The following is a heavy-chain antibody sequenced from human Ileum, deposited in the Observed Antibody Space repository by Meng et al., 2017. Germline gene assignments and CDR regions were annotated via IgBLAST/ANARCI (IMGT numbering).Heavy chain of an antibody. Sequence: GESLKISCATSGFTFSTYSMNLVRQAPGKVLEWVASISSAGTGGVIYYAGSVKGRFTISRDNAKDSMYLEMNILRSEDTAVYYCERAGATHVGTVPVVTAIKLDYWGQGTPVTVSS. D-gene: IGHD2-21*02. V-gene: IGHV3-21*01. CDR2: ISSAGTGGVI. CDR1: GFTFSTYS. CDR3: ERAGATHVGTVPVVTAIKLDY. J-gene: IGHJ4*02.